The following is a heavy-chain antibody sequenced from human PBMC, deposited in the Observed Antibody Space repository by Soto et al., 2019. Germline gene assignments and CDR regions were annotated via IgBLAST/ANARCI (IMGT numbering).Heavy chain of an antibody. J-gene: IGHJ4*02. CDR3: ARHTRIAVAGTTRNGLNFDY. V-gene: IGHV4-39*01. CDR2: IYYSGST. Sequence: PSETLSLTCTVSGGSISSSSYYWGWIRQPPGKGLEWIGSIYYSGSTYYNPSLKSRVTISVDTSKNQFSLKLSSVTAADTAVYYCARHTRIAVAGTTRNGLNFDYWGQGTLVTISS. CDR1: GGSISSSSYY. D-gene: IGHD6-19*01.